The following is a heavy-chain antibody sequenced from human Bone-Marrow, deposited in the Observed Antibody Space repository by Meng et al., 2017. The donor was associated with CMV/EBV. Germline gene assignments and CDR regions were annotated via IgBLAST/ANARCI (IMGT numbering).Heavy chain of an antibody. V-gene: IGHV3-21*01. Sequence: GESLKISCAASGFTFSSYSMNWVRQAPGKGLEWVSSISSSSSYIYYADSVKGRFTISRDNAKNSLYLQMNILRAEDTPVYYCARGISWGQGTLVTVSS. J-gene: IGHJ5*02. CDR3: ARGIS. CDR2: ISSSSSYI. CDR1: GFTFSSYS.